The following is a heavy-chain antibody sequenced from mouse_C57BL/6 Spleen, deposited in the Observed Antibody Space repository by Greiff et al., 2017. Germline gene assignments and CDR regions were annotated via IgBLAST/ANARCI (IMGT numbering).Heavy chain of an antibody. Sequence: EVHLVESGGGLVKPGGSLKLSCAASGFTFSSYAMSWVRQTTEKRLEWVATISDGGSYTYYPDNVQGRFTISRDNAKNNLYLHMSHLKSEDTAMYYCARKDYGSGDYFDYWGQGTTLTVSS. CDR3: ARKDYGSGDYFDY. D-gene: IGHD1-1*01. CDR2: ISDGGSYT. CDR1: GFTFSSYA. J-gene: IGHJ2*01. V-gene: IGHV5-4*01.